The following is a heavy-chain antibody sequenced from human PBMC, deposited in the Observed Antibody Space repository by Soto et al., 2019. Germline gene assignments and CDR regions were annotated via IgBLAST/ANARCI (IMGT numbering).Heavy chain of an antibody. CDR2: IIPMFGIA. J-gene: IGHJ6*02. CDR3: GGDSGRSDVVPAAISAMDV. CDR1: GGNRYT. V-gene: IGHV1-69*08. D-gene: IGHD2-2*01. Sequence: QVQLVQSGAEVKKPGSSVKVSCKGSGGNRYTITWVRQAPGQGLEWMGRIIPMFGIATYAQNFQGRVTISEDKSTSTAYMELSSLGAEDAAVYYCGGDSGRSDVVPAAISAMDVWGQGTTVTVSS.